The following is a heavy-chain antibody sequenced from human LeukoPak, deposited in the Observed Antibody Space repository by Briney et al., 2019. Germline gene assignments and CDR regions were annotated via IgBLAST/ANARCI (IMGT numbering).Heavy chain of an antibody. CDR3: ARHGDGESGSYYPLGY. D-gene: IGHD1-26*01. Sequence: PSETLSLTCTVSGGSISSYHWSWFRQAPGKGLEWIGYLYNSGSTNFNPSLKSRVTISVDTSKNQFSLKLSSVTAADTAVYYCARHGDGESGSYYPLGYWGQGTLVTVSS. J-gene: IGHJ4*02. CDR2: LYNSGST. V-gene: IGHV4-59*08. CDR1: GGSISSYH.